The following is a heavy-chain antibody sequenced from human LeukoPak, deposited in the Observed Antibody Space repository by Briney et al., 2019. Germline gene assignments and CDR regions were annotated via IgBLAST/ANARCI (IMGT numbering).Heavy chain of an antibody. CDR1: GFSISSGYD. CDR2: IYRSGTT. Sequence: SETLSLTCSVSGFSISSGYDWGWFRQPPGMGLEWIGRIYRSGTTYYNPSLKSRVTISVDTSKNQFSLKLSSVTAADTAVYYCARVGGDTTYNYYYMDVWGKGTTVTVSS. V-gene: IGHV4-38-2*02. J-gene: IGHJ6*03. CDR3: ARVGGDTTYNYYYMDV. D-gene: IGHD2-21*02.